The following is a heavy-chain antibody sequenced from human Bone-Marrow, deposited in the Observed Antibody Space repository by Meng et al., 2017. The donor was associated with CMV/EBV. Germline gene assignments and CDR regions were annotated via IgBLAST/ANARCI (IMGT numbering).Heavy chain of an antibody. CDR3: ARVLGTVTTNWFDP. CDR2: INDRRST. D-gene: IGHD4-17*01. CDR1: SVSGYY. Sequence: SVSGYYWARIRQPPGQGLEWIEKINDRRSTNYDPSLKSQVTMSIDTAKAHFSLKLTSVTAADTAVYYCARVLGTVTTNWFDPWGQGTLVTVSS. V-gene: IGHV4-34*01. J-gene: IGHJ5*02.